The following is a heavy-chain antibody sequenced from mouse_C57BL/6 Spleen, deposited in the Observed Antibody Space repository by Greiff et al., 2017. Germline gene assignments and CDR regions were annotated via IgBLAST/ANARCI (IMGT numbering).Heavy chain of an antibody. CDR2: ISSGSSTI. V-gene: IGHV5-17*01. CDR3: ARDDYPY. CDR1: GFTFSDYG. J-gene: IGHJ2*01. Sequence: EVQLQESGGGLVKPGGSLKLSCAASGFTFSDYGMHWVRQAPEKGLEWVAYISSGSSTIYYAGTVKGRFTISRDNAKNTLFLQMTSLRSEDTAMYYCARDDYPYWGQGTTLTVSS. D-gene: IGHD2-4*01.